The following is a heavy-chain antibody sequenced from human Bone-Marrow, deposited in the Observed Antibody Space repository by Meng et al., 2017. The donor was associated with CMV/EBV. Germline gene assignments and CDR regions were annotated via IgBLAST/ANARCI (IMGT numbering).Heavy chain of an antibody. CDR3: ARGLTKYQLYNWFDP. CDR2: IYYSGST. J-gene: IGHJ5*02. V-gene: IGHV4-59*01. Sequence: GSLRLSCTVSGGSISSYYWSWIRQPPGKGLEWIGYIYYSGSTNYNPSLKSRVTISVDTSKNQFSLKLSSVTAADTAVYYCARGLTKYQLYNWFDPWGQGTLV. D-gene: IGHD2-2*01. CDR1: GGSISSYY.